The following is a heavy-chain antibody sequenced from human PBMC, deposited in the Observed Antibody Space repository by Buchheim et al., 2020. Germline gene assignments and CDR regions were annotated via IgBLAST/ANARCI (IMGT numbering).Heavy chain of an antibody. CDR3: ARDVRITIFGVVTSYGMDV. CDR1: GGSISSGDYY. D-gene: IGHD3-3*01. CDR2: IYYSGST. J-gene: IGHJ6*02. V-gene: IGHV4-30-4*01. Sequence: QVQLQESGPGLVKPSQTLSLTCTVSGGSISSGDYYWSWIRQPPGKGLEWIGYIYYSGSTYSNPSLKSRVTISVDTSKNQFSLKLSSVTAADTAVYYCARDVRITIFGVVTSYGMDVWGQGTT.